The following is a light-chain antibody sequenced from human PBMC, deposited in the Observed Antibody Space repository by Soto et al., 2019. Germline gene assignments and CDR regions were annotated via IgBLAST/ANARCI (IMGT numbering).Light chain of an antibody. Sequence: EIVLTQSPGTLSLSPGERATLSCRASQTIRTDLAWYQQKPGQGPRLLIYDASNRATGIPARFSGSGSGTDLPPPISRLKAEEFAPYYCQQRSNWPPEYTFGQGTRLEIK. CDR3: QQRSNWPPEYT. CDR1: QTIRTD. J-gene: IGKJ2*01. V-gene: IGKV3-11*01. CDR2: DAS.